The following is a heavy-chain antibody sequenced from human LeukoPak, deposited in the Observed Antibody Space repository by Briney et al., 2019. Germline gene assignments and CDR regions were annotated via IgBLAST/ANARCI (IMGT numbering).Heavy chain of an antibody. CDR3: AREWYGSGTFDY. Sequence: GGSLRLSCAASGFTFSSYWMHWVRRAPGKGLVWVSRINSDGSDTTYADFVKGRFTISRDNAKNTLYLQMNSLRAEDTAVYYCAREWYGSGTFDYWGQGTLVTVSS. V-gene: IGHV3-74*01. CDR1: GFTFSSYW. D-gene: IGHD3-10*01. J-gene: IGHJ4*02. CDR2: INSDGSDT.